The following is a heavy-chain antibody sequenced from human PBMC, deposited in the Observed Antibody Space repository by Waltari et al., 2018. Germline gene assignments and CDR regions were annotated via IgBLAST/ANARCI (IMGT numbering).Heavy chain of an antibody. CDR2: ISGSGDNT. CDR1: GFTFRHSA. Sequence: EVQLLESGGGLVQPGGSLRLSCAASGFTFRHSAISWVRHAPGKGLEWVSAISGSGDNTFYVDSVKGRFTISRDNSKNTLYLQMNSLRAEDTAVYYCAKHLTLVRGIGPYFDYWSQGTLVTVSS. CDR3: AKHLTLVRGIGPYFDY. V-gene: IGHV3-23*01. D-gene: IGHD3-10*01. J-gene: IGHJ4*02.